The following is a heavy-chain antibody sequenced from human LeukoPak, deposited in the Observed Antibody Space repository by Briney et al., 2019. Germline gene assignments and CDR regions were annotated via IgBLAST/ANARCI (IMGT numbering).Heavy chain of an antibody. CDR2: IYYSGST. CDR3: ARSSSHSYYSG. D-gene: IGHD1-26*01. J-gene: IGHJ4*02. Sequence: SETLSLTCTVSGGSISDYYWSWIRQPPGKGLEWIGYIYYSGSTNYNSSLKSRVTISADTSKNQFSLKLTSVTAADTAAYYCARSSSHSYYSGWGQGTLVTVSS. CDR1: GGSISDYY. V-gene: IGHV4-59*08.